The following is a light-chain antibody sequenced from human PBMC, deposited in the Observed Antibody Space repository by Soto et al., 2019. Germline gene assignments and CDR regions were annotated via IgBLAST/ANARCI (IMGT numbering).Light chain of an antibody. CDR1: QSVGSSF. V-gene: IGKV3-20*01. CDR3: QQYGRSPFT. J-gene: IGKJ5*01. Sequence: EIVLTQSPGTLSLSPGERATLSCRASQSVGSSFLAWYQQKPGQAPRLLMYGATSRATGIPDRFSGSGSGTDFTLSISGLEPEDFAVYYCQQYGRSPFTFGQGTRLEI. CDR2: GAT.